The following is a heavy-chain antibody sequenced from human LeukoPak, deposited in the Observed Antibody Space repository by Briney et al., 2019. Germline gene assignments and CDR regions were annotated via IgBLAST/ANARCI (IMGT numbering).Heavy chain of an antibody. V-gene: IGHV1-69*13. Sequence: SVKVSCKASGGTFSSYAISWVRQAPGQGLEWMEGIIPIFGTANYAQKFQGRVTITADESTSTAYMELSSLRSEDTAVYYCARVGPRFGELYAFDIWGQGTMVTVSS. D-gene: IGHD3-10*01. J-gene: IGHJ3*02. CDR2: IIPIFGTA. CDR3: ARVGPRFGELYAFDI. CDR1: GGTFSSYA.